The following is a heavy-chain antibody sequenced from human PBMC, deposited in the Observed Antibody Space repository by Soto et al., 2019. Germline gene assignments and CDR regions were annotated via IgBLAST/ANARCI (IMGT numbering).Heavy chain of an antibody. CDR3: TTGSVEGV. D-gene: IGHD2-15*01. V-gene: IGHV3-15*07. CDR2: VKRKIDGETT. Sequence: EVQLVESGGGLVKPGGSLRLSCAASDFSISNAWMNWVRQAPGKGLEWVGRVKRKIDGETTDYAAPVKGRFTISSDDSINMLYLQRNSLKADDAGVYYCTTGSVEGVWGQGTTVTVSS. J-gene: IGHJ6*02. CDR1: DFSISNAW.